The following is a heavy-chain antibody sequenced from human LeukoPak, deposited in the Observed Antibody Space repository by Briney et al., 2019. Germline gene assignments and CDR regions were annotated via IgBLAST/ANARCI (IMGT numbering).Heavy chain of an antibody. J-gene: IGHJ3*02. V-gene: IGHV5-10-1*01. CDR3: ARPYSGYAWGAFDI. CDR2: VDPSDSYT. CDR1: GYSFTSCW. D-gene: IGHD5-12*01. Sequence: GESLKISCKGSGYSFTSCWISWVRQMPGKGLEWTGRVDPSDSYTNYSPSFQGHVTISADKSISTAYLQWSSLKASDTAMYYCARPYSGYAWGAFDIWGQGTMVTVSS.